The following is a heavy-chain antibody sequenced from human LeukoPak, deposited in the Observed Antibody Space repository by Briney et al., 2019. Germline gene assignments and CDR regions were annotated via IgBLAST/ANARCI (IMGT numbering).Heavy chain of an antibody. CDR3: AREIVGASGTFDY. J-gene: IGHJ4*02. V-gene: IGHV1-69*05. Sequence: SVKVSCKASGGTFSSYAISWVRQAPGQGLEWMGGIIPIFGTANYAQKFQGRVTMTRDTSISTAYMELSRLRSDDTAVYYCAREIVGASGTFDYWGQGTLVTVSS. D-gene: IGHD1-26*01. CDR1: GGTFSSYA. CDR2: IIPIFGTA.